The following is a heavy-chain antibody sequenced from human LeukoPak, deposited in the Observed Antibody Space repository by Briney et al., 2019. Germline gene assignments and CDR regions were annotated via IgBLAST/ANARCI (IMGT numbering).Heavy chain of an antibody. CDR3: ARVLKRITMVRGAGPYAFDI. J-gene: IGHJ3*02. Sequence: GGSLRLSCAASGFTFRSYTMNWVRQPPGRGLEWVSNIGTSSTTIYYADSVKGRFTISRDNAKNSLYLQMNSLRAEDTAVYYCARVLKRITMVRGAGPYAFDIWGQGTMVTVSS. V-gene: IGHV3-48*04. CDR2: IGTSSTTI. CDR1: GFTFRSYT. D-gene: IGHD3-10*01.